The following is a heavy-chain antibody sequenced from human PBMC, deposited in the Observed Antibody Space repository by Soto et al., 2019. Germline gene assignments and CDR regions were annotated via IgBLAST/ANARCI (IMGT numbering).Heavy chain of an antibody. Sequence: SVKVSCKASGGTFNTHTFSWVRQAPGQGLEWMGSIIPIFGTTHYAQSFQGRLSITADQSSTTTYMELRSLTSHDTALYYCARIPRYSFPTSDPLDNWGQGTLVTAPQ. CDR1: GGTFNTHT. V-gene: IGHV1-69*13. CDR2: IIPIFGTT. J-gene: IGHJ1*01. CDR3: ARIPRYSFPTSDPLDN. D-gene: IGHD1-26*01.